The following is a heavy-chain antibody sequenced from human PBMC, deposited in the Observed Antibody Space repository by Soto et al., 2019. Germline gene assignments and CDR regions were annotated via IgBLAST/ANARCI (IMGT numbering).Heavy chain of an antibody. V-gene: IGHV1-18*01. Sequence: ASVKVSCKASGYTFTNSIITWVRQAPGQGLEWMGWISAYNGNRQYAQKLQGRVTMTTESSTSTAYMELRSLTSDDTALYFCARNNDFSVGRGGGMDVWGQGTTVTVSS. CDR1: GYTFTNSI. CDR3: ARNNDFSVGRGGGMDV. CDR2: ISAYNGNR. J-gene: IGHJ6*02. D-gene: IGHD3-3*01.